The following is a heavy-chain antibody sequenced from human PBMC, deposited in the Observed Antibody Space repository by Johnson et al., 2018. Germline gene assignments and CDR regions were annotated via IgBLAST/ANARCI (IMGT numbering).Heavy chain of an antibody. V-gene: IGHV3-30*18. CDR3: AKSIAVAGSYYYYGMDV. CDR2: IWYDGSNK. Sequence: QLVQSGGGVVQPGRSLRLSCAASGFTFSSYGMHWVRQAPGKGLEWVAVIWYDGSNKYYADSVKGRFTISRDNSKNTLYLQMNSLRAEDTGVYYCAKSIAVAGSYYYYGMDVGGQGTTVTVSS. CDR1: GFTFSSYG. J-gene: IGHJ6*02. D-gene: IGHD6-19*01.